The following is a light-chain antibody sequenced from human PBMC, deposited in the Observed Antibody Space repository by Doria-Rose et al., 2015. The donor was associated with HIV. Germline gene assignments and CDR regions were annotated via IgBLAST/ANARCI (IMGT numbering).Light chain of an antibody. J-gene: IGKJ1*01. V-gene: IGKV3-20*01. CDR1: QSYSSTY. Sequence: EIVMTQSPGTLSLSPGERATLSCRASQSYSSTYLAWYHHNPGQAPSRLIYDGSTSATGIPDRFSASGSGTDFTLTIIRLEPEDFELYYCHQYGTSWTFGQGTKVEI. CDR2: DGS. CDR3: HQYGTSWT.